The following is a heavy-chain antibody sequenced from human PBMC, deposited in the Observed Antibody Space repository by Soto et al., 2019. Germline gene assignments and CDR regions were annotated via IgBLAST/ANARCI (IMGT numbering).Heavy chain of an antibody. D-gene: IGHD6-19*01. CDR1: EFTFSNYV. J-gene: IGHJ3*02. V-gene: IGHV3-30-3*01. CDR3: ARGKGSGWNEEAFEI. Sequence: QVHLVESGGGVVQPGRSLRLSCVVSEFTFSNYVMHWVRQAAGKGLEWVAVMSDEGIHKYYADSVKGRFTISGDSSKNTLYLQMNSLIPEDTAAYYCARGKGSGWNEEAFEIWGQGTMVTVSS. CDR2: MSDEGIHK.